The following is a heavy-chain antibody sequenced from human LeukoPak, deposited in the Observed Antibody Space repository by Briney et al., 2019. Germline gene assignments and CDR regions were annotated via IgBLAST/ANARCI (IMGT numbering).Heavy chain of an antibody. CDR3: ARGPHYYGSGSYRYYYYMDV. J-gene: IGHJ6*03. CDR1: GGSLSGYY. CDR2: INHSGST. D-gene: IGHD3-10*01. Sequence: PSETLSLTCAVYGGSLSGYYWSWIRQPPGKGLEWIGEINHSGSTNYNPSLKSRVTISVDTSKNQFSLKLSSVTAADTAVYYCARGPHYYGSGSYRYYYYMDVWGKGTTVTVSS. V-gene: IGHV4-34*01.